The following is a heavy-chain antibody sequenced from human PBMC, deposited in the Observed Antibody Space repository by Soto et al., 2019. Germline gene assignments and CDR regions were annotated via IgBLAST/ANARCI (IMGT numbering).Heavy chain of an antibody. CDR3: ARGRYRDY. D-gene: IGHD1-1*01. CDR1: GYGFSTDG. Sequence: QVHLVQSGAEVKKPGASVKVSCKGSGYGFSTDGITGVRQAPGQGLEWMAWISAHNGNTNYAQKLQGRVTVTRDTSTSTAYMELRSLRSDDAAVYYCARGRYRDYWGQGALVIVSS. CDR2: ISAHNGNT. V-gene: IGHV1-18*01. J-gene: IGHJ4*02.